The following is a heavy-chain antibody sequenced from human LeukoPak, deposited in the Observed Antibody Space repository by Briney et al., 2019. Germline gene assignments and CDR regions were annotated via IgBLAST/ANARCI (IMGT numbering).Heavy chain of an antibody. D-gene: IGHD5-24*01. Sequence: SSETLSLTCTVSGGSISTSSYYWGWIRQPPGKGLEWIGNIYYGGKTYHNPSLKSRVTISVDTSKNQFSLKLSSVTAADTAVYYCARFVGMATNYYFDYWGQGTLVTVSS. J-gene: IGHJ4*02. V-gene: IGHV4-39*07. CDR3: ARFVGMATNYYFDY. CDR2: IYYGGKT. CDR1: GGSISTSSYY.